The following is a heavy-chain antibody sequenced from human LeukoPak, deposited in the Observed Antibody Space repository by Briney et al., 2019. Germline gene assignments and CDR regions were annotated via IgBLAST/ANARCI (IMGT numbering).Heavy chain of an antibody. CDR1: GFTFSNYW. CDR3: AAGAGWLIDW. CDR2: IEKDGSEI. Sequence: PGGSLRLSCAASGFTFSNYWMNWVRQAPGKEMEWVAIIEKDGSEILYVDSVKGRFTISRDNAKNSLYLQMNSLRAEDTAVYYCAAGAGWLIDWWGQGTLVTVSS. D-gene: IGHD6-19*01. J-gene: IGHJ4*02. V-gene: IGHV3-7*01.